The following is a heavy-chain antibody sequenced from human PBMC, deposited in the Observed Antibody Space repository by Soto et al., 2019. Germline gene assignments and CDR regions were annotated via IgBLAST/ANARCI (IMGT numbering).Heavy chain of an antibody. CDR3: ARVTFGGGIIPFDH. CDR2: IHHSGSP. J-gene: IGHJ4*02. D-gene: IGHD3-16*01. Sequence: QVQLQESGPGLVRPSETLSLTCTVSGVSLTTTSWWTWVRPPPGKGLEWIGEIHHSGSPNYSPSLKNRVIISSVKSKNQFSLRLTSVTAADTAIYYCARVTFGGGIIPFDHWGQGTLVTVSS. V-gene: IGHV4-4*02. CDR1: GVSLTTTSW.